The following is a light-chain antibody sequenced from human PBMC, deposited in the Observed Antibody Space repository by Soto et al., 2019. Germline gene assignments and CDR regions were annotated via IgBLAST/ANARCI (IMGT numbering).Light chain of an antibody. CDR2: ATS. J-gene: IGKJ4*01. Sequence: EIVVTQSPATLSVSPGERATLSCRASQSVGNNFAWYQQKPGQAPRLLIFATSTRATGVPARFSGSGSGTEFTLTSSSQQSEDFAVYYCQQYGDWPLTFGGGAKVEIE. V-gene: IGKV3-15*01. CDR3: QQYGDWPLT. CDR1: QSVGNN.